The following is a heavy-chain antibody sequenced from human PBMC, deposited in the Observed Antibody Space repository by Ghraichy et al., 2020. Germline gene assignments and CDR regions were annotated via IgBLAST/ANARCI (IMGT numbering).Heavy chain of an antibody. CDR1: GFTFSSYS. J-gene: IGHJ4*02. D-gene: IGHD3-22*01. CDR2: ISSSSSTI. CDR3: ARGRDDYYDSSGYHDY. V-gene: IGHV3-48*02. Sequence: GGSLRLSCAASGFTFSSYSMNWVRQAPGKGLEWVSYISSSSSTIYYADSVKGRFTISRDNAKNSLYLQMNSLRDEDTAVYYCARGRDDYYDSSGYHDYWGQGTLVTVSS.